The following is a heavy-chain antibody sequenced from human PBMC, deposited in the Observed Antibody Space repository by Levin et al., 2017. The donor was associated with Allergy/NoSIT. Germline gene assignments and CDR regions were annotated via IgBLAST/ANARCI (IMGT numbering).Heavy chain of an antibody. CDR3: ARDSGSGSYRYFDY. V-gene: IGHV3-33*01. D-gene: IGHD3-10*01. CDR1: GFTFSSYG. J-gene: IGHJ4*02. Sequence: GGSLRLSCAASGFTFSSYGMHWVRQAPGKGLEWVAVIWYDGSNKYYADSVKGRFTISRDNSKNTLYLQMNSLRAEDTAVYYCARDSGSGSYRYFDYWGQGTLVTVSS. CDR2: IWYDGSNK.